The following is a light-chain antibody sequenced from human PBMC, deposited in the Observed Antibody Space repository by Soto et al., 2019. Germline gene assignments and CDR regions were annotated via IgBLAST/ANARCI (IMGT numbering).Light chain of an antibody. CDR1: SGHSSYA. J-gene: IGLJ2*01. CDR3: QTWGTGPYVV. V-gene: IGLV4-69*01. CDR2: LNSDGSH. Sequence: QSVLTQPPSASAALGASVKLTCTLSSGHSSYAIAWHQQQPEKGPRYLMKLNSDGSHSKGDGIPDRFSGSSSGAERYLTISSLQSEDEADYYCQTWGTGPYVVFSGGTKLTVL.